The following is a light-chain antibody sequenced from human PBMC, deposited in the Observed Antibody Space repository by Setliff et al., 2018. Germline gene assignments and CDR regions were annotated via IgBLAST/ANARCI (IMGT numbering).Light chain of an antibody. Sequence: QSVLTQPPSASGTPGQRVTISCSGSSSNIGRYTVNWYQQLPGTAPKLLIYTNSQRPSGVPDRFSGSKSGTSGSLAISGLQSEDEADYYCCAYTASTTYVFVNGTKVTVL. CDR1: SSNIGRYT. CDR2: TNS. CDR3: CAYTASTTYV. V-gene: IGLV1-44*01. J-gene: IGLJ1*01.